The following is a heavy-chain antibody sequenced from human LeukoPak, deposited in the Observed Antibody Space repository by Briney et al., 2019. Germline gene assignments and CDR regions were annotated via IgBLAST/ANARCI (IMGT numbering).Heavy chain of an antibody. Sequence: SETLSLTCTVSGGSITNYYWSWIRQPAGQGLEWLGRIYYNVESNYNPSLISRVTMSVDTSKNQISLKVKSVTAADTAVYYCARGPGAATQGAFDSWGPGILVTVSS. V-gene: IGHV4-4*07. CDR3: ARGPGAATQGAFDS. CDR2: IYYNVES. CDR1: GGSITNYY. J-gene: IGHJ5*01. D-gene: IGHD2-15*01.